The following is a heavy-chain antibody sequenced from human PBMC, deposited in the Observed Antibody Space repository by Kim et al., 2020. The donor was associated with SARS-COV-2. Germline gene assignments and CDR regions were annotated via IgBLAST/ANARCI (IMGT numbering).Heavy chain of an antibody. CDR2: IKHSGTEK. CDR1: GFSLSDYY. D-gene: IGHD3-10*01. J-gene: IGHJ4*02. CDR3: ARDYYGFLNH. Sequence: LSLTCAASGFSLSDYYMTWVRQAPGKGLEWVANIKHSGTEKNYVDSVKGRFTVSRDNAKNSLYLQMSSLRAEDTAVYYCARDYYGFLNHWGLGTLVT. V-gene: IGHV3-7*01.